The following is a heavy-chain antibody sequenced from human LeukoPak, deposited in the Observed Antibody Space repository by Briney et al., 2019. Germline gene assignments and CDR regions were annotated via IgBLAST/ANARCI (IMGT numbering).Heavy chain of an antibody. CDR3: AKDQVGGHWLVSTNWFDP. J-gene: IGHJ5*02. V-gene: IGHV3-23*01. D-gene: IGHD6-19*01. CDR2: ISWSGGST. CDR1: GYTFRSYA. Sequence: PGGSLTLSCAAWGYTFRSYAMRWVRQAPGKGREGVSHISWSGGSTYYADSVKGRFTISRDNAKNTLYLKMTRLRAEDTVIYYCAKDQVGGHWLVSTNWFDPWGQGTLVTASS.